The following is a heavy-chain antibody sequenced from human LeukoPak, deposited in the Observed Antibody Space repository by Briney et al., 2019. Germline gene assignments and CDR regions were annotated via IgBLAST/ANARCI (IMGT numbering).Heavy chain of an antibody. CDR1: GYTFTGYY. CDR3: ARGLKRGQQLTPGY. CDR2: INPNRGGT. V-gene: IGHV1-2*02. J-gene: IGHJ4*02. Sequence: ASVKVSCKASGYTFTGYYMHWVRQAPGQGLEWMGWINPNRGGTNYAQKFQGRVTMTRDTSISTAYMELSRLRSDDTAVYYCARGLKRGQQLTPGYWGQGTLVTVSS. D-gene: IGHD6-13*01.